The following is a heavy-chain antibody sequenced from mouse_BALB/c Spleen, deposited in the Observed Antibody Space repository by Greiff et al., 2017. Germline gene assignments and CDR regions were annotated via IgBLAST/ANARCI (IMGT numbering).Heavy chain of an antibody. CDR3: ARWDYYYGSSYENAMDY. CDR1: GDSITSGY. J-gene: IGHJ4*01. CDR2: ISYSGST. V-gene: IGHV3-8*02. Sequence: EVKLVESGPSLVKPSQTLSLTCSVTGDSITSGYWNWIRKFPGNKLEYMGYISYSGSTYYNPSLKSRISITRDTSKNQYYLQLNSVTTEDTATYYCARWDYYYGSSYENAMDYWGQGTSVTVSS. D-gene: IGHD1-1*01.